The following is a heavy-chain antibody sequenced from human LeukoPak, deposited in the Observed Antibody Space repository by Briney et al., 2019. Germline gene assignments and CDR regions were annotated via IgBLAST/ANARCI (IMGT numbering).Heavy chain of an antibody. D-gene: IGHD4-17*01. CDR3: ARVAINDYGDYFDY. CDR1: GLTFSSYA. Sequence: GGSLRLSCAASGLTFSSYAMSWVRQAPGKGLEWVSGISGSGGNTYYADSVKGRFTISRDNAKNSLYLQMNSLRAEDTAVYYCARVAINDYGDYFDYWGQGTLVTVSS. V-gene: IGHV3-23*01. CDR2: ISGSGGNT. J-gene: IGHJ4*02.